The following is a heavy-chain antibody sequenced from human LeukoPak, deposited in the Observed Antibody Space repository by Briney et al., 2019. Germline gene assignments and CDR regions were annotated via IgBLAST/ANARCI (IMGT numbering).Heavy chain of an antibody. J-gene: IGHJ4*02. D-gene: IGHD6-25*01. V-gene: IGHV4-59*01. Sequence: PSETLSLTCTVSGGSISSYYWSWIRQPPGKGLEWIGYIYYSGSTNYNPSLKSRVTISVDTSKNQFSLKLSSVTAADTAVYYCARKRDEFDYWGQGTLVTVSS. CDR1: GGSISSYY. CDR3: ARKRDEFDY. CDR2: IYYSGST.